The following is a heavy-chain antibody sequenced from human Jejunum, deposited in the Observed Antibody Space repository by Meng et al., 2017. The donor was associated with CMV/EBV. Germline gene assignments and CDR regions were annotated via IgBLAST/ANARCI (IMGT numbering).Heavy chain of an antibody. J-gene: IGHJ4*02. D-gene: IGHD1-14*01. CDR1: GYSFSGHF. CDR3: SRTTGRGLDFDY. V-gene: IGHV1-2*02. CDR2: INTNTGGT. Sequence: QVQLVRLGAGVKKPGASVKGSCKASGYSFSGHFMDWVRQAPGQGLEWMGWINTNTGGTNYAQKFQGRVTMTRDTSSNTVYMELSSLTSDDSAVYYCSRTTGRGLDFDYWGQGTLVTVSS.